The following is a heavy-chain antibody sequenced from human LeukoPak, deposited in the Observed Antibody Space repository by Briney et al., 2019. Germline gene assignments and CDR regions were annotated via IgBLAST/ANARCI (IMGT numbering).Heavy chain of an antibody. CDR1: GFTFGDYA. D-gene: IGHD3-9*01. Sequence: GGSLRLSCTASGFTFGDYAMSWVRQAPGKGLEWVGFIRSKAYGGTTEYAASVKGRFTISRDDSKSIAYLQMNSLKTEDTAVYYCTRDKELRYFDWLLSGYYYYGMDVWGQGTTVTVSS. J-gene: IGHJ6*02. CDR2: IRSKAYGGTT. V-gene: IGHV3-49*04. CDR3: TRDKELRYFDWLLSGYYYYGMDV.